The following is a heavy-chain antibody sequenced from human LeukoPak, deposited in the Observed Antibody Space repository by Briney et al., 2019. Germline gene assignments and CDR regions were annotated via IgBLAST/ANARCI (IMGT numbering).Heavy chain of an antibody. V-gene: IGHV7-4-1*02. J-gene: IGHJ4*02. CDR2: INTNTTNP. CDR3: ARTSTHSSGWFRVPPLFDY. CDR1: GYTFSTYV. D-gene: IGHD6-19*01. Sequence: ASVKVSCKTSGYTFSTYVMSWVRQAPGQGLEWLGWINTNTTNPTYAQGSPGRFVFSLDTSVSTAYLQISSLKAEDTAVYYCARTSTHSSGWFRVPPLFDYWGQGTLVTVSS.